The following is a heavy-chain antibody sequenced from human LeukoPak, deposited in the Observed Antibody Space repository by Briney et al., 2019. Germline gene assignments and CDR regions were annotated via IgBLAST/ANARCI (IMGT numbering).Heavy chain of an antibody. CDR1: GFTFSSYG. J-gene: IGHJ4*02. D-gene: IGHD5-24*01. CDR3: ARDQRWQQGVFDY. CDR2: ISYDGSNK. Sequence: GGSLRLSCAASGFTFSSYGMHWVRQAPGKGLEWVAVISYDGSNKYYADSVKGRFTISRDNSKNTLYLQMNSLRAEDTAVYYCARDQRWQQGVFDYWGQGTLVTVSS. V-gene: IGHV3-30*03.